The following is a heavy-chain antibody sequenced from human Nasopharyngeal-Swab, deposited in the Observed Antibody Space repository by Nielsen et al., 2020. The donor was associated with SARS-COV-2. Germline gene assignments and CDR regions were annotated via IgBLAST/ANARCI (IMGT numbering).Heavy chain of an antibody. J-gene: IGHJ4*02. D-gene: IGHD6-19*01. CDR3: ANSGIAVAGTMY. CDR2: ISYDGSNK. Sequence: GGSLRPSCAASAFTFSSYGMHWVRQAPGKGLEWVAVISYDGSNKYYADSVKGRFTISRDNSKNTLYLQMNSLRAEDTAVYYCANSGIAVAGTMYWGQGTLVTVSS. CDR1: AFTFSSYG. V-gene: IGHV3-30*18.